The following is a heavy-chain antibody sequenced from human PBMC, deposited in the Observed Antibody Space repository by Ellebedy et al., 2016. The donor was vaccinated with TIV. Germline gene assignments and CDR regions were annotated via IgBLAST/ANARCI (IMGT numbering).Heavy chain of an antibody. CDR3: AKALSAYDYYVLDF. D-gene: IGHD3-10*02. CDR1: GYTFAGYY. CDR2: INPNTGAT. Sequence: AASVKVSCKTSGYTFAGYYTHWVRQAPGQGLEWMGWINPNTGATKYAQKFQGRVTMTRATSISTTYTELSSLRSDDAAVYYCAKALSAYDYYVLDFWGQGTLLTVSS. J-gene: IGHJ4*02. V-gene: IGHV1-2*02.